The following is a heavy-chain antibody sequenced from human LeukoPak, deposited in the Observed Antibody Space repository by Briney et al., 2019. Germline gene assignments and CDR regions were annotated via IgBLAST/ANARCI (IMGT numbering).Heavy chain of an antibody. CDR3: ARAADTANNWFDP. CDR2: IIPIFGTA. V-gene: IGHV1-69*13. D-gene: IGHD5-18*01. CDR1: GGTFSSYA. J-gene: IGHJ5*02. Sequence: SVKVSCKASGGTFSSYAISWVRQAPGQGLEWMGGIIPIFGTANYAQKFQGRVTITADESASTAYMELSSLRSEDTAVYYCARAADTANNWFDPWGQGTLVTVSS.